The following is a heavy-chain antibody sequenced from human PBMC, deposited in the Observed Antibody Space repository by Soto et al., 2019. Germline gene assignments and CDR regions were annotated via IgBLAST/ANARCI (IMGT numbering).Heavy chain of an antibody. D-gene: IGHD3-22*01. CDR1: GGTFSSYA. CDR2: IIPIFGTA. CDR3: ARSGVGNYYDSSGYPAWFGY. V-gene: IGHV1-69*13. Sequence: SVKVSCKASGGTFSSYAISWVRQAPGQGLEWMGGIIPIFGTANCAQKFQGRVTITADESTSTAYMELSSLRSEDTAVYYCARSGVGNYYDSSGYPAWFGYWGQGTLVTVSS. J-gene: IGHJ4*02.